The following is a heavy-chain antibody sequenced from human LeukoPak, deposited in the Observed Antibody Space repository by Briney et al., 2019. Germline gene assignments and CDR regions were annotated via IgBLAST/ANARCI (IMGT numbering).Heavy chain of an antibody. J-gene: IGHJ4*02. V-gene: IGHV3-48*02. CDR1: GFTFSSYS. CDR3: AREYYDSSGYYYVGGFDY. D-gene: IGHD3-22*01. Sequence: GGSLRLSCAASGFTFSSYSMNWVRHAPGKGLEWVSYISSSSSTIYYADSVKGRSTISRDNAKNSLYLQMNGLRDEDTAVYYCAREYYDSSGYYYVGGFDYWGQGTLVTVSS. CDR2: ISSSSSTI.